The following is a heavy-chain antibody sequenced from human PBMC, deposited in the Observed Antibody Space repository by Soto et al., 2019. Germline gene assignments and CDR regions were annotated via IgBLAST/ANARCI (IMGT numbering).Heavy chain of an antibody. D-gene: IGHD3-22*01. CDR1: GCTFSSYW. V-gene: IGHV3-7*02. CDR2: IKQDGSEE. Sequence: PGGPLRLSCAASGCTFSSYWMSWVRQAPGKGLEWVANIKQDGSEEYYVDSVKGRFTISRDNAKNSLYLQMNSLRAEDTAVYYCVKGEYYYDSSGYYPFDYWGQGTLVTVSS. CDR3: VKGEYYYDSSGYYPFDY. J-gene: IGHJ4*02.